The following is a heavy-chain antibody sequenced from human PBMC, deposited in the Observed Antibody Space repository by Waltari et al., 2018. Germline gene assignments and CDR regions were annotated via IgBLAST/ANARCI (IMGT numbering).Heavy chain of an antibody. Sequence: EVQLLESGGGLVQPGGSLRLYCAASGFTFSRYAMSWVRQAPGKGLEWVSAISGSGGSTYYADSVKGRFTISRDNSKNTLYLQMNSLRAEDTAVYYCAKEGFRAVARRDFDYWGQGTLVTVSS. D-gene: IGHD6-19*01. J-gene: IGHJ4*02. CDR3: AKEGFRAVARRDFDY. CDR2: ISGSGGST. V-gene: IGHV3-23*01. CDR1: GFTFSRYA.